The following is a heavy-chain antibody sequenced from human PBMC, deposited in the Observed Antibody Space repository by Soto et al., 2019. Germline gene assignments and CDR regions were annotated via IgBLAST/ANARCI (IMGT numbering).Heavy chain of an antibody. CDR2: ISSSSSYI. CDR3: ARDLRAGIAVAGVGDY. Sequence: EVQLVESGGGLVKPGGSLRLSCAASGFTFSSYSMNWVRQAPGKGLEWVSSISSSSSYIYYADSVKGRFTISRENANNSLYLQMNSLRAEDTAVYYCARDLRAGIAVAGVGDYWGQGTLVTVSS. CDR1: GFTFSSYS. V-gene: IGHV3-21*01. J-gene: IGHJ4*02. D-gene: IGHD6-19*01.